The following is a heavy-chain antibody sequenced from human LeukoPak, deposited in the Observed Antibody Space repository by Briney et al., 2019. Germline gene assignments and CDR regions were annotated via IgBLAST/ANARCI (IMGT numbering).Heavy chain of an antibody. Sequence: ASVKVSCKASGYTLTSYGISWVRQAPGQGLEWMGWISAYSGDTNYAQKFQGRATMTTDTSTSTVYMELSSLRSEDTAVYYCARDGDGYNSLDYWGQGTLVTVSS. CDR1: GYTLTSYG. D-gene: IGHD5-24*01. V-gene: IGHV1-18*01. J-gene: IGHJ4*02. CDR3: ARDGDGYNSLDY. CDR2: ISAYSGDT.